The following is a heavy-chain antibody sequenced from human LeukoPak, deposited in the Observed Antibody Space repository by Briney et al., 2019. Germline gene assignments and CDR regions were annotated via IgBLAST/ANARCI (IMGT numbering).Heavy chain of an antibody. J-gene: IGHJ6*02. CDR2: ISAYNGNT. Sequence: ASVTVSCKASGYTFTSYGISWVRQAPGQGLEWMGWISAYNGNTNYAQKLQGRVTMTTDTSTSTAYMELRSLRSDDTAVYYCARALVVVAATYYYYYYGMDVWGQGTTVTVSS. D-gene: IGHD2-15*01. CDR1: GYTFTSYG. CDR3: ARALVVVAATYYYYYYGMDV. V-gene: IGHV1-18*01.